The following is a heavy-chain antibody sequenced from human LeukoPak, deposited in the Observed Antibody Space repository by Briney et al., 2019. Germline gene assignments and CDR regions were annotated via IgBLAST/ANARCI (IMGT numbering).Heavy chain of an antibody. Sequence: GGSLRLSCAVSGFTFSTYSMDWVRQAPGKGLEWVSYIGSSGTTIYYADFVKGRFTISRDNAKNSLYLQMNSLRAEDTAVYYCAELGITMIGGVWGKGTTVTISS. V-gene: IGHV3-48*01. CDR2: IGSSGTTI. CDR1: GFTFSTYS. CDR3: AELGITMIGGV. D-gene: IGHD3-10*02. J-gene: IGHJ6*04.